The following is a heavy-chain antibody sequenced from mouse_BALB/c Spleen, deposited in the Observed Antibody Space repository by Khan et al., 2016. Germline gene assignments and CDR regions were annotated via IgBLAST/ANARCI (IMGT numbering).Heavy chain of an antibody. V-gene: IGHV1-80*01. CDR3: AKVTETKEPVDY. CDR2: INPGDGDT. D-gene: IGHD4-1*01. CDR1: GYAFSSYW. Sequence: QVQLQQSGAELVRPGSSVKISCTASGYAFSSYWMNWVMQRPGQGLEWIGQINPGDGDTNYNGKFKGKATLTADKSSSTAYMQLSSLTSEDSAVFFCAKVTETKEPVDYWGQGTSVTVSS. J-gene: IGHJ4*01.